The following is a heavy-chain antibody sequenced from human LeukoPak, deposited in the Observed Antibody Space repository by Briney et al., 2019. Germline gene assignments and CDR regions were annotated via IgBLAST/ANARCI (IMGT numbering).Heavy chain of an antibody. CDR3: ARALVNYATDY. Sequence: PGRSLRLSCAASGFTFSSYVMHWVRQAPGKGLEWVAVISYDGSNKYYADSVKGRFTISRDNSKNTLYLQMNSLRAEDTAVYYCARALVNYATDYWGQGTLVTVSS. V-gene: IGHV3-30-3*01. CDR2: ISYDGSNK. J-gene: IGHJ4*02. CDR1: GFTFSSYV. D-gene: IGHD2-2*01.